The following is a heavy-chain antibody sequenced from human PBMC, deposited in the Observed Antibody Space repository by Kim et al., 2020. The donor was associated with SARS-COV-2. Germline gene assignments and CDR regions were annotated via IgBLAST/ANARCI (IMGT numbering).Heavy chain of an antibody. V-gene: IGHV3-48*03. D-gene: IGHD3-22*01. Sequence: GGSLRLSCAASGFTFSSYEMNWVRQAPGKGLEWVSSITSGGSTIYYTDSVKGRFTISRDNAKNSLFLQMNSLRAEDTAVYYCAREGGFGYWGYGTLVT. CDR1: GFTFSSYE. CDR2: ITSGGSTI. CDR3: AREGGFGY. J-gene: IGHJ4*01.